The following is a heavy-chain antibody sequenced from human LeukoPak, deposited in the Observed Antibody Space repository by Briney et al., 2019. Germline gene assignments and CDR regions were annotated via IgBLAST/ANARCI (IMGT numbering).Heavy chain of an antibody. CDR2: FDPEDGET. D-gene: IGHD3-3*01. CDR3: ATYYDFWSGYYMEGY. CDR1: GYTLTELS. V-gene: IGHV1-24*01. Sequence: ASVKVSCKVSGYTLTELSMHWVRQAPGKGLEWMGGFDPEDGETIYAQKFQGRVTMTEDTSTDTAYMELSSLRSEDTAVYYCATYYDFWSGYYMEGYWGQGTLVTVSS. J-gene: IGHJ4*02.